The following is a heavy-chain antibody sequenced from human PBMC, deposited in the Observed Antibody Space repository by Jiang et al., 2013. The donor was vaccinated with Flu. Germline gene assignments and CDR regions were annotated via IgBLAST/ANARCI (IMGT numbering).Heavy chain of an antibody. J-gene: IGHJ6*02. CDR3: ARHRVPAAIGAYYYYGMDV. CDR1: GYSFTSYW. Sequence: GAEVKKPGESLRISCKGSGYSFTSYWISWVRQMPGKGLEWMGRIDPSDSYTNYSPSFQGHVTISADKSISTAYLQWSSLKASDTAMYYCARHRVPAAIGAYYYYGMDVWGQGTTVTVSS. V-gene: IGHV5-10-1*01. D-gene: IGHD2-2*01. CDR2: IDPSDSYT.